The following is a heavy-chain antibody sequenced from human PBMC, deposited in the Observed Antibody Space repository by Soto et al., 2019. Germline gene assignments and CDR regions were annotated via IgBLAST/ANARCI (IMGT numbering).Heavy chain of an antibody. CDR2: IFYSDNT. D-gene: IGHD3-3*01. CDR1: GSSISTYY. Sequence: QVQLQESGPGLVKPSETLSLTCTVSGSSISTYYWSWVRQSPGKGLEWIGYIFYSDNTNYNPSLKSRVTISVDTSKNQFSLKLTSVTAADTAVYFCARGGETYYDFWSGFSPIDYWGQGALVTVSS. V-gene: IGHV4-59*01. J-gene: IGHJ4*02. CDR3: ARGGETYYDFWSGFSPIDY.